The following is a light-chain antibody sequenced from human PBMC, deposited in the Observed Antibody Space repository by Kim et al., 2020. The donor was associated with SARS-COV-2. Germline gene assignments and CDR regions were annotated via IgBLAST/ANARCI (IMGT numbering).Light chain of an antibody. J-gene: IGKJ4*01. V-gene: IGKV1-33*01. CDR1: QDIGNY. CDR2: DAS. Sequence: ASVGDRVTITCQASQDIGNYLNWYQQKPGKAPKLLIYDASTLETGVPSRFSGGGTATYFTFTISSLQPEDISTYYCQHYDTVPVVTFGGGTKLEI. CDR3: QHYDTVPVVT.